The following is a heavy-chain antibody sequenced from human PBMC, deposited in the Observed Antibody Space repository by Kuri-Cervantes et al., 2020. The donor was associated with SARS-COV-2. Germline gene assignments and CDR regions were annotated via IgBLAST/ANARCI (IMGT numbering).Heavy chain of an antibody. Sequence: ASVKVSCKASGYTFTDYYMHWVRQAPGQGPEWMGWMNPNSGGTNSAQKFQGWAIMTRDTSITTAYMELSRLRSDDTAVYYCARGPSWNYIWGTYRGGWDTFDIWGQGTMVTVSS. D-gene: IGHD3-16*02. CDR1: GYTFTDYY. CDR3: ARGPSWNYIWGTYRGGWDTFDI. J-gene: IGHJ3*02. CDR2: MNPNSGGT. V-gene: IGHV1-2*04.